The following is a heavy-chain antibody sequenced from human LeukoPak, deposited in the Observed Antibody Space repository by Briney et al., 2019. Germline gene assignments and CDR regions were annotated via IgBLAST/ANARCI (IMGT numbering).Heavy chain of an antibody. D-gene: IGHD1-26*01. Sequence: GASVKVSCKASGYTFTSYGISWVRQAPGQGLEWMGIINPSGGSTSYAQKFQGRVTMTRNTSISTAYMELSSLRSEDTAVYYCARGVAPREWGQGTLVTVSS. CDR2: INPSGGST. J-gene: IGHJ4*02. CDR3: ARGVAPRE. V-gene: IGHV1-46*01. CDR1: GYTFTSYG.